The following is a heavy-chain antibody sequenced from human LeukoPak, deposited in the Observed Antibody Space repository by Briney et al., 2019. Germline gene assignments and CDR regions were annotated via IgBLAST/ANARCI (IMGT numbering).Heavy chain of an antibody. V-gene: IGHV3-64D*09. CDR2: ISSNGGST. CDR1: GFTFSSYA. D-gene: IGHD2-2*01. CDR3: VKGYCSSISCYGDY. J-gene: IGHJ4*02. Sequence: GGSLRLSCSASGFTFSSYAMHWVRQAPGKGLEYVSAISSNGGSTYYGDSVKGRFTISRDNSKNTLYLQMSSLRAEDTAVYHCVKGYCSSISCYGDYWGQGTLVTFSS.